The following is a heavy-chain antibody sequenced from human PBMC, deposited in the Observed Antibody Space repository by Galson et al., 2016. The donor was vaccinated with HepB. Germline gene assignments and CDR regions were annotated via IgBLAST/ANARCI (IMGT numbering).Heavy chain of an antibody. CDR3: AKVEYATQGAYFDY. D-gene: IGHD2-8*02. CDR2: ISHDGSDQ. CDR1: GFTFSSYG. Sequence: SLRLSCAASGFTFSSYGMHWVRQAPGKGLEWLAVISHDGSDQNSADSVTGRFTISRDNSKNTVYLQMNSLKAEDTAVYYCAKVEYATQGAYFDYWGQGTLVTVSS. J-gene: IGHJ4*02. V-gene: IGHV3-30*18.